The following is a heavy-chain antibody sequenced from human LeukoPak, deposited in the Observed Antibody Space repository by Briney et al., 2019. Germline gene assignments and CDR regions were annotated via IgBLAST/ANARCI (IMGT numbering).Heavy chain of an antibody. CDR3: AKGIYGDYALDH. J-gene: IGHJ4*02. D-gene: IGHD4-17*01. CDR2: ISASSVST. Sequence: TGGSLRLSCAASGFTFSSYAMTWVRQAPGKGLEWDSGISASSVSTHYADSVKGRFTISRDNSKNTLYLQMNSLRAEDTAVYYCAKGIYGDYALDHWGQGTLVTVSS. V-gene: IGHV3-23*01. CDR1: GFTFSSYA.